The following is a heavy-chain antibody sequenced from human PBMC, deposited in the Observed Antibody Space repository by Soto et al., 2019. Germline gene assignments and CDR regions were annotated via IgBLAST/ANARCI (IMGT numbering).Heavy chain of an antibody. V-gene: IGHV3-11*01. CDR2: ISSSGSTI. J-gene: IGHJ6*03. D-gene: IGHD3-3*01. Sequence: GGSLRLSCAASGFTFSDYYMSWIRQAPGKGLEWVSYISSSGSTIYYADSVKGRFTISRDNAKNSLYPQMNSLRAEDTAVYYCARDGGLWSGYLDYYYYYMDVWGKGTTVTVSS. CDR1: GFTFSDYY. CDR3: ARDGGLWSGYLDYYYYYMDV.